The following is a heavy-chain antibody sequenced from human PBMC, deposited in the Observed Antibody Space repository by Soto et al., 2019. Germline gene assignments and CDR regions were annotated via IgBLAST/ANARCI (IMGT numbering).Heavy chain of an antibody. CDR1: GGSISSGDYY. Sequence: QLQLQESGPGLVKPSQTLSLTCTVSGGSISSGDYYWTWIRQPPGQGLEWIGYSYYSGSAYYNPSLKRRVSLSVYTSTNLFSLQLSYVSSADTAVYYCACDLCRVVAAASFKGGWCDPWGQETLVTVSS. V-gene: IGHV4-30-4*01. CDR2: SYYSGSA. D-gene: IGHD2-15*01. CDR3: ACDLCRVVAAASFKGGWCDP. J-gene: IGHJ5*02.